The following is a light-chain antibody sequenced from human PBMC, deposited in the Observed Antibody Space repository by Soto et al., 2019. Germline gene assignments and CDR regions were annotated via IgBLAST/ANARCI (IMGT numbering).Light chain of an antibody. CDR3: QQYYSHMYT. Sequence: DIVMTQSPDSLAVSLGERATINCKSSQSVLYSSNNKNYLAWYQQKPGQPPKLLIYWASTRESGVPDRFSGSGSGKAFTLAINSLEAEEVAVYYCQQYYSHMYTFGQGTKLEIK. CDR1: QSVLYSSNNKNY. V-gene: IGKV4-1*01. J-gene: IGKJ2*01. CDR2: WAS.